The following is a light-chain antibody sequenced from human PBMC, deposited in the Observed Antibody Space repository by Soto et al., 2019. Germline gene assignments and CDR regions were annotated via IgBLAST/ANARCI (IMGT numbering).Light chain of an antibody. V-gene: IGLV2-14*01. CDR3: SSYSSTSSLYV. CDR2: EVT. Sequence: QSVLTQPASVSGSPGQSITISCAGTSSDVGSYIYVSWYQQHPGKAPKLMIYEVTNRPSGVSNRFSGSKSGNTASLTISGLPAEDEADYYCSSYSSTSSLYVFGTGTKVTV. J-gene: IGLJ1*01. CDR1: SSDVGSYIY.